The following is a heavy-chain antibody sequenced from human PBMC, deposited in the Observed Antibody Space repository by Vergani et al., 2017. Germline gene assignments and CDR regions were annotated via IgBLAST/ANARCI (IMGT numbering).Heavy chain of an antibody. CDR3: AKVAAWRRGGGARQFAY. CDR1: GFTFSSYA. J-gene: IGHJ4*02. Sequence: EVQLLESGGGLVQPGGSLRLSCAASGFTFSSYAMSWVRQAPGKGLEWVSAIGGSGGSTYYADSVKGRFTISRDNSKNTLDLQMNSLRAEDTAVYYCAKVAAWRRGGGARQFAYWGQGTLVTVSS. D-gene: IGHD5-12*01. CDR2: IGGSGGST. V-gene: IGHV3-23*01.